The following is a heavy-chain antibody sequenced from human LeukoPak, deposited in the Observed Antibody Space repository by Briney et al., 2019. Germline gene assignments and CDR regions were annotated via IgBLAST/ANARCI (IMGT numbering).Heavy chain of an antibody. CDR2: IKQDGSEE. Sequence: PGGSLRLSCVASGFSFSSYWMRWVRQAPEKGLEWVANIKQDGSEEYYVDTLKGRLPISRHNAKNAVYLQMSSLSAVDPAVCRCAGSSGWLLQLWGQGPLVTVSS. J-gene: IGHJ4*02. D-gene: IGHD6-19*01. CDR3: AGSSGWLLQL. V-gene: IGHV3-7*01. CDR1: GFSFSSYW.